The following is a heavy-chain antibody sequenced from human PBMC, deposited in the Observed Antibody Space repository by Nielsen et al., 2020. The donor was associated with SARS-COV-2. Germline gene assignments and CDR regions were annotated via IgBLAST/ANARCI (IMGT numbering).Heavy chain of an antibody. CDR3: SRDPRILDY. CDR1: GFTFNAYY. V-gene: IGHV3-11*06. CDR2: ISGDSSDT. J-gene: IGHJ4*02. Sequence: GGSLRLSCAASGFTFNAYYMSWIRQAPGKGLESLSYISGDSSDTNYADSVKGRFTISRDNTKNSLYLQMNILRAEDTAVYYCSRDPRILDYWGQGTLVTVSS.